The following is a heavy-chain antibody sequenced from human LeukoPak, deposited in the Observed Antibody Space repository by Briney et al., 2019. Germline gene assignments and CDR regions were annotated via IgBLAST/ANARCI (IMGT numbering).Heavy chain of an antibody. Sequence: PGGSLRLSCAASGFTFSSFGMHWVGQGTGKGLEWVSAIGTGGETYYTGSVKGRFTISRENAKNSLYLQMNSLRAGDTAVYYCARRGSAAAGYYYFDLWGRGTLVTVSS. CDR3: ARRGSAAAGYYYFDL. D-gene: IGHD6-13*01. CDR1: GFTFSSFG. CDR2: IGTGGET. V-gene: IGHV3-13*04. J-gene: IGHJ2*01.